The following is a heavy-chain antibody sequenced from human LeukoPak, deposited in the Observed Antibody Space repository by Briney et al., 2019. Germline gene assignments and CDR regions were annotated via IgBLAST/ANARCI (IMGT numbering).Heavy chain of an antibody. CDR3: ARYSNSQSPFDY. CDR2: INPNSGGT. CDR1: GYTFTGYY. V-gene: IGHV1-2*06. Sequence: GASVKVSCKASGYTFTGYYMHWVRQAPGQGLEWMGRINPNSGGTNYAQKFQGRVTMTRDTSISTAHMELSRLRSDDTAVYYCARYSNSQSPFDYRGQGTLVTVSS. D-gene: IGHD4-11*01. J-gene: IGHJ4*02.